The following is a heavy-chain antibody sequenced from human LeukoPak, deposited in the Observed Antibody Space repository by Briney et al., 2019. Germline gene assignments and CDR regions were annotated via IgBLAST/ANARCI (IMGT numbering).Heavy chain of an antibody. CDR3: AREKGYEFDF. Sequence: GESLKISCEGSGYNFANFWIAWVRQMPGKGLEWMGIIYPDDSDTRYSPSFQGQVSISVDKSISTAYLQWSSLKASDTAMYYCAREKGYEFDFWGQGTLVTVSS. J-gene: IGHJ4*02. CDR2: IYPDDSDT. V-gene: IGHV5-51*01. D-gene: IGHD2-2*01. CDR1: GYNFANFW.